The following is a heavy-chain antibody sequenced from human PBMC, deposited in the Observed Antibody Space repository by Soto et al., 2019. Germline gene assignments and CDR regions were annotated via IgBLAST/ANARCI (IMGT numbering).Heavy chain of an antibody. CDR3: AREGYCGGGSCYSDKYYYYGMGV. D-gene: IGHD2-15*01. CDR1: GYTFTSYA. J-gene: IGHJ6*02. V-gene: IGHV1-3*01. Sequence: ASVKVSCKASGYTFTSYAMHWVRQAPGQRLEWMGWINAGNGNTKYSQKFQGRVTITRDTSASTAYMELSSLRSEDTAVYYCAREGYCGGGSCYSDKYYYYGMGVWGQGTTVTVSS. CDR2: INAGNGNT.